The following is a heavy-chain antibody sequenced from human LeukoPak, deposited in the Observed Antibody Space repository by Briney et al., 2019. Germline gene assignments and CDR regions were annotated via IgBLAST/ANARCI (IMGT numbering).Heavy chain of an antibody. CDR2: IYHAGNT. Sequence: GTLSLTCPVSGGSISSSNRWTWVPPPPGKGLEWIGEIYHAGNTNYNPSLKSRVTISVNKSKNQFSLKLTSVTAADTAVYYCATEAYYDSSGPHFDYWGQGTLVTVSS. CDR3: ATEAYYDSSGPHFDY. J-gene: IGHJ4*02. D-gene: IGHD3-22*01. CDR1: GGSISSSNR. V-gene: IGHV4-4*02.